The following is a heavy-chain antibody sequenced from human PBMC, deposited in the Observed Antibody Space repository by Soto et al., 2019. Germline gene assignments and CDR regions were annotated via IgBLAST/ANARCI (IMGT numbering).Heavy chain of an antibody. J-gene: IGHJ4*02. CDR3: ATGKLSMAGQHFDY. Sequence: QVQLVQSGAEVKQPGASVTVSCTASGGALSTLSINWMRQTPGQGLEWMGGVIDIFGTSSFAQKFQGRVTFTADEATTTAYMELSGLTSEDTGIYLCATGKLSMAGQHFDYWCQGTLVTGTS. D-gene: IGHD3-10*01. CDR1: GGALSTLS. V-gene: IGHV1-69*01. CDR2: VIDIFGTS.